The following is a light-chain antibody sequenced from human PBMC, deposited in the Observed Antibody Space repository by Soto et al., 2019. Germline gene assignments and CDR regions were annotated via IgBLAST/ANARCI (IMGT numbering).Light chain of an antibody. Sequence: DIPMTQSPSTLSASVRDTVTITCRASRSISTWLAWYQQKPGKAPKLLIYQATNLESGVPSRFSGSGSGTEFTLTISSLQPDDFATYYCQQYINYSWTFGPGTKVEIK. J-gene: IGKJ1*01. CDR3: QQYINYSWT. CDR1: RSISTW. V-gene: IGKV1-5*03. CDR2: QAT.